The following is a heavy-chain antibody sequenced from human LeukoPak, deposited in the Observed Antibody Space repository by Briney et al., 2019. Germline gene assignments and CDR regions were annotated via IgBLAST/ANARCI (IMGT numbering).Heavy chain of an antibody. J-gene: IGHJ4*02. CDR1: GYTFTGYY. CDR3: ARDKSGNSGWYSYFDY. V-gene: IGHV1-2*02. D-gene: IGHD6-19*01. Sequence: ASVKVSCKASGYTFTGYYMHWVRQAPGQGLEWMGWINPNSGGTNYAQKFQGRVTMTRDTSISTAYMELSRLRSDDTAVYYCARDKSGNSGWYSYFDYWGQGTLVTVSS. CDR2: INPNSGGT.